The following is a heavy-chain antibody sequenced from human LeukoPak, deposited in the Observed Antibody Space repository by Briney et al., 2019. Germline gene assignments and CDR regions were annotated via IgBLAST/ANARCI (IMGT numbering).Heavy chain of an antibody. CDR3: ARGRGRYCSSTSCYTGPYNWFDP. CDR1: GGSFSGYY. V-gene: IGHV4-34*01. CDR2: INHSGST. J-gene: IGHJ5*02. D-gene: IGHD2-2*02. Sequence: SETLSLTCAVCGGSFSGYYWSWIRQPPGKGLEWIGEINHSGSTNYNPSLKSRVTISVDTSKNQFSLKLSSVTAADTAVYYCARGRGRYCSSTSCYTGPYNWFDPWGQGTLVTVSS.